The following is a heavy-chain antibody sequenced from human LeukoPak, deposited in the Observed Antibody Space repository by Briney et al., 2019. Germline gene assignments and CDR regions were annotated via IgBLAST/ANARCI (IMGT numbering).Heavy chain of an antibody. D-gene: IGHD4-17*01. CDR3: ARGKTDYGDDEGWNWFDP. Sequence: GASVNVSCKASGYTFTSYDINWVRQATGQGLEWMGWMNPNSGNTGYTQKFQGRVTMTRNTSISTAYMELSSLRSEDTAVYYCARGKTDYGDDEGWNWFDPWGQGTLVTVSS. CDR2: MNPNSGNT. J-gene: IGHJ5*02. V-gene: IGHV1-8*01. CDR1: GYTFTSYD.